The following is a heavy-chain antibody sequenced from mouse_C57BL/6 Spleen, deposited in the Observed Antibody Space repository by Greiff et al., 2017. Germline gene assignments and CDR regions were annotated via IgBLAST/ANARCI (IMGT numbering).Heavy chain of an antibody. CDR3: ARRAGSSLDY. CDR1: GYTFTDYY. D-gene: IGHD1-1*01. CDR2: INPNNGGT. Sequence: EVQLQQSGPELVKPGASVKISCKASGYTFTDYYMNWVKQSHGKSLEWIGDINPNNGGTSYNQKFKGKDTLTVDQSSSTAYMELRSLTSEDSAVYDCARRAGSSLDYWGQGTTLTVSS. J-gene: IGHJ2*01. V-gene: IGHV1-26*01.